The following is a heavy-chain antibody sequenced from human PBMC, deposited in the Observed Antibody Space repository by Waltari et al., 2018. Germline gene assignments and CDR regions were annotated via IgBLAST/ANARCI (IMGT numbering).Heavy chain of an antibody. CDR2: IKKDGGVK. CDR1: GFTVSDYW. J-gene: IGHJ4*02. D-gene: IGHD2-21*01. CDR3: ARDRGYCGGDCYKNLDS. Sequence: EVQLVESGGGLVQPGGSMRLSCAAFGFTVSDYWMTWVRQAPGQGLEWVANIKKDGGVKYYVDSVKGRFTVSRDNAKNSLYLQMSSLRAEDTAVYYCARDRGYCGGDCYKNLDSWGQGTLVAVSS. V-gene: IGHV3-7*01.